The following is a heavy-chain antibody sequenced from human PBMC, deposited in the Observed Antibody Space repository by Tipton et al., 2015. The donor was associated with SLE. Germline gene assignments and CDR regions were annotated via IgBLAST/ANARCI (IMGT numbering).Heavy chain of an antibody. CDR3: AKDHGGAPARNAFDI. Sequence: SLRLSCAASGFTFSSYWMSWVRQAPGKGLEWVANIKQDGSEKYYVDSVKGRFTISRDNSKNTLYLQMNSLRAEDTAVYYCAKDHGGAPARNAFDIWGQGTMVTVSS. CDR1: GFTFSSYW. V-gene: IGHV3-7*03. CDR2: IKQDGSEK. J-gene: IGHJ3*02. D-gene: IGHD3-16*01.